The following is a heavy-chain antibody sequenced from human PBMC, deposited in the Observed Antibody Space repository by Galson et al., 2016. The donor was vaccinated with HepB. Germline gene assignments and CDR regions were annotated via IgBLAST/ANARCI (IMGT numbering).Heavy chain of an antibody. V-gene: IGHV1-18*01. CDR3: ASASWEFPTNLDF. CDR1: GYRFNMYG. Sequence: SVKVSCKAAGYRFNMYGITWVRQAPGQGLEWMGWISVYNGHTKYAQKLQGRVTMTADTSTSTAYMELRSLTNDDTAVYYCASASWEFPTNLDFWGQGTLVTVSS. CDR2: ISVYNGHT. D-gene: IGHD1-26*01. J-gene: IGHJ4*02.